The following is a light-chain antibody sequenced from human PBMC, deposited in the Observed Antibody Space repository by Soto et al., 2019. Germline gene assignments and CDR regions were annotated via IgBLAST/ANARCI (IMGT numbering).Light chain of an antibody. J-gene: IGKJ1*01. Sequence: DIQMTQSPSTLSASVGDRVTITCRASQSIDSWLAWHQQKPGKAPKLLISKASSLESGVPSRLSGSGSGTEFTLTISRLQPDDFATYYCQQYNSHRAFGQGTKVDIK. CDR1: QSIDSW. CDR2: KAS. CDR3: QQYNSHRA. V-gene: IGKV1-5*03.